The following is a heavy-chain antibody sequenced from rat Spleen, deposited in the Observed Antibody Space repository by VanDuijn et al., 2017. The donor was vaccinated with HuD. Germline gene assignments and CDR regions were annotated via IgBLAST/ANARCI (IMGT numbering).Heavy chain of an antibody. CDR2: ISTDGRST. CDR3: TRDRVYPDPMDA. CDR1: GFTFINYG. V-gene: IGHV5-27*01. J-gene: IGHJ4*01. D-gene: IGHD1-4*01. Sequence: EVQLVESGGGSVQPGGSMTVSCAASGFTFINYGMAWVRQAPKKGLEWVAYISTDGRSTYYRDSVRGRFTISRDNARNILFLQMDSLRSEDTATYYCTRDRVYPDPMDAWGQGASVTVSS.